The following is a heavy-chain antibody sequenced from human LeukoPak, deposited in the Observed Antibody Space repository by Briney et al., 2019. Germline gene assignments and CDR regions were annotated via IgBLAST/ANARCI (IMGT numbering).Heavy chain of an antibody. CDR1: GYTFTGYY. J-gene: IGHJ3*02. D-gene: IGHD1-26*01. Sequence: ASVKVSCKASGYTFTGYYIHWVRQAPGQGLEWMGRMIPDSGGTNYAQKYQGRVTLTRDTSIGSAYMEVTRLRSDDTAVYYCAKDMGAQDAFDIWGQGTMVTVSS. CDR2: MIPDSGGT. CDR3: AKDMGAQDAFDI. V-gene: IGHV1-2*06.